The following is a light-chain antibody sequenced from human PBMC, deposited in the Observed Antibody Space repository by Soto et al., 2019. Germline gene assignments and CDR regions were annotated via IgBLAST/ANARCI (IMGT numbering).Light chain of an antibody. CDR1: QTIRSR. J-gene: IGKJ1*01. CDR3: QQYHSYWT. CDR2: DAS. V-gene: IGKV1-5*01. Sequence: DFQMTQSPSTLSASVGDRVTITCRASQTIRSRLAWFQQKPGKAPKLLIYDASSLESGVPQRFSGSGSGTEFPLTISRLQTDDFSTYYCQQYHSYWTFGQGTKVE.